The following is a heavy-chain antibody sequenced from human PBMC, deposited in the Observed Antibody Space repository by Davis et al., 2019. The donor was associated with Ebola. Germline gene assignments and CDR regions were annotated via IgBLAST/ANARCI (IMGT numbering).Heavy chain of an antibody. CDR2: ISYDGSNK. CDR1: GFTFSSYA. CDR3: ARESGHYYYYGMDV. Sequence: GESLKISCAASGFTFSSYAMHWVRQAPGKGLEWVAVISYDGSNKYYADSVKGRFTISRDNAKNSLYLQMNSLRAEDTAVYYCARESGHYYYYGMDVWGQGTTVTVSS. J-gene: IGHJ6*02. V-gene: IGHV3-30-3*01. D-gene: IGHD3-10*01.